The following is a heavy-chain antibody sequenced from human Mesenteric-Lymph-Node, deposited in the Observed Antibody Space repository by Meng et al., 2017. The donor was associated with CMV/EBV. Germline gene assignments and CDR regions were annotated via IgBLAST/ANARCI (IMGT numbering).Heavy chain of an antibody. CDR2: MRYDGSNK. Sequence: GESLKISCAASGFTFSSYGMHWVRQAPGKGLEWVAFMRYDGSNKYYADSVKGRFTISRDNSKNTLYLQMNSLRAEDTAVYYCVLSYDFWSCMDVWGQGTTVTVSS. D-gene: IGHD3-3*01. CDR3: VLSYDFWSCMDV. CDR1: GFTFSSYG. J-gene: IGHJ6*02. V-gene: IGHV3-30*02.